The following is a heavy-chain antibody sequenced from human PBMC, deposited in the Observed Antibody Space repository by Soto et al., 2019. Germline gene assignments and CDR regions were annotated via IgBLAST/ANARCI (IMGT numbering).Heavy chain of an antibody. D-gene: IGHD1-26*01. CDR2: ISYDGSNK. V-gene: IGHV3-30*03. J-gene: IGHJ1*01. CDR1: GFTFSSYG. CDR3: AGVGATLQH. Sequence: QVQLVESGGGVVQPGRSLRLSCAASGFTFSSYGMRWVRQAPGKGLEWVAVISYDGSNKYYADSVKGRFTISRDNSKNTLYLQMNSLRAEDTAVYYCAGVGATLQHWGQGTLVTVSS.